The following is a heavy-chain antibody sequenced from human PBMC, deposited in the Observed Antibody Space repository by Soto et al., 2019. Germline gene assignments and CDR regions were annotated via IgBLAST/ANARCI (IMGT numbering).Heavy chain of an antibody. CDR3: ARDRGYLHVRLPFDY. CDR2: ISAYNGNT. J-gene: IGHJ4*02. CDR1: GYTFTSYG. Sequence: QVQLVQSGAEVKKPGASVKVSCKASGYTFTSYGISWVRQAPGQGLEWMGWISAYNGNTNYAQKLQGRVTMTTDTSTSTAYRELRSLRSDDTAVYYCARDRGYLHVRLPFDYWGQGTLVTVSS. D-gene: IGHD3-3*02. V-gene: IGHV1-18*01.